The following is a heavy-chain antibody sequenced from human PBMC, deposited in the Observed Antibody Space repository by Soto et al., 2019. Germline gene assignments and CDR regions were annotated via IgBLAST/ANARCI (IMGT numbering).Heavy chain of an antibody. Sequence: SETLSLTCTVSGGSISSYYWSWIRQPPGKGLEWIGYIYYSGSTNYNPSLKSRVTISVDTSKNQFSLKLSSVTAADTAVYYCARWTLGYCSSTSCYRWFDPWGQGTLVTVSS. CDR3: ARWTLGYCSSTSCYRWFDP. J-gene: IGHJ5*02. CDR2: IYYSGST. CDR1: GGSISSYY. D-gene: IGHD2-2*01. V-gene: IGHV4-59*08.